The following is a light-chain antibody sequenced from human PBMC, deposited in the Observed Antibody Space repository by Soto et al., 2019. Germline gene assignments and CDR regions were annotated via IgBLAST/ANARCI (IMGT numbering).Light chain of an antibody. CDR2: SNN. CDR1: SSNIGSNP. V-gene: IGLV1-44*01. Sequence: QSVLTQPPSASGTPGQRVTISSSGSSSNIGSNPVNWYQQLPGTAPKLLIFSNNQRPSGVPDRFSGSKSGTSASLAISGLQSEDEADYYCAAWDDSLNGRVFGGGTKVTVL. J-gene: IGLJ2*01. CDR3: AAWDDSLNGRV.